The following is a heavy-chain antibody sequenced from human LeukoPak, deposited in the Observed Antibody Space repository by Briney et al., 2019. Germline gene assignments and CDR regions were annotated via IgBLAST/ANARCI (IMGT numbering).Heavy chain of an antibody. CDR2: IYYTGST. J-gene: IGHJ4*02. Sequence: KPSETLSLTCTVSGGSISSYHWSWIRQPPGKGLEWIGYIYYTGSTNYNPSLKSRVTISVDTSENQFSLKLSSVTAADTAVYYCARGTVTTMYFDFWGQGTLVTVSS. CDR3: ARGTVTTMYFDF. V-gene: IGHV4-59*01. CDR1: GGSISSYH. D-gene: IGHD4-17*01.